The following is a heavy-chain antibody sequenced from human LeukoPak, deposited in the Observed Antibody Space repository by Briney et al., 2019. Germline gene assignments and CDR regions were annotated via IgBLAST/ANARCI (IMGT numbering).Heavy chain of an antibody. Sequence: GGSLSPARAASGFTFSSYAITWVRQAPGKGLEWVSAISVSGGSTYYADSVKGRFTISRDNSKNTLYLQMNSLRAEDTAVYYCAKGKMTAFLNWFDPWGQGTLVTVSS. D-gene: IGHD2-21*02. J-gene: IGHJ5*02. CDR2: ISVSGGST. CDR1: GFTFSSYA. CDR3: AKGKMTAFLNWFDP. V-gene: IGHV3-23*01.